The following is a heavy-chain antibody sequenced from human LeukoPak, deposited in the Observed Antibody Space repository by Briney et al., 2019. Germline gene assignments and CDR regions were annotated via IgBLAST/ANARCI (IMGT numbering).Heavy chain of an antibody. Sequence: SETLSLTCSVSGGSISSYYWSWIRQPPRKGLEWIGYIYFSGRTNYSPSLQSRVTISVDTSKNQFSLRLNSMTTADTAVYFCARHEGDGDHFDYWGQGTLVTVSS. CDR1: GGSISSYY. D-gene: IGHD2-21*02. CDR3: ARHEGDGDHFDY. J-gene: IGHJ4*02. CDR2: IYFSGRT. V-gene: IGHV4-59*08.